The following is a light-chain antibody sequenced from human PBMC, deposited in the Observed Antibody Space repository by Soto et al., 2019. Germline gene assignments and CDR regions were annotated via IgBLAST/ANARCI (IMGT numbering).Light chain of an antibody. V-gene: IGKV1-9*01. CDR1: QGISSY. CDR2: AAS. CDR3: QQRIT. Sequence: DIQLTQSPSFLSASVGDRVTITCRASQGISSYLAWYQQKPGKAPKLLTYAASTLQSGVPSRFSGSGSGTEFTLTISSLQPEDFATYYCQQRITFGGGTKVEIK. J-gene: IGKJ4*01.